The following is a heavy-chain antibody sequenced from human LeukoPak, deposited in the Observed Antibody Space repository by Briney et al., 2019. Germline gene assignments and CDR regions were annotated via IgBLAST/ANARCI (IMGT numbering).Heavy chain of an antibody. Sequence: VASVKVSCKASGYTFISYAMHWVRQAHGQRLEWMGWINAGNGNTKYSQKFQGRVTITRDTSASTAYMELSSLRSEDTAVYYCARGDTIAVAGPPRYYFDYWGQGTLVTVSS. CDR3: ARGDTIAVAGPPRYYFDY. J-gene: IGHJ4*02. D-gene: IGHD6-19*01. CDR1: GYTFISYA. V-gene: IGHV1-3*01. CDR2: INAGNGNT.